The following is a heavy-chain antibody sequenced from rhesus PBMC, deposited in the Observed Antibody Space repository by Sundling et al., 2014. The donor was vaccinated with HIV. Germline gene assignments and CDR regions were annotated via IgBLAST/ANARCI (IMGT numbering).Heavy chain of an antibody. V-gene: IGHV4-80*01. CDR1: GASISSYW. J-gene: IGHJ6*01. D-gene: IGHD3-16*01. CDR3: AIDRIMYYYSGSYYGLDS. CDR2: INGNSGST. Sequence: QVQLQESGPGLVKPSETLSLTCTVSGASISSYWWSWIRQPPGKGLEWIGEINGNSGSTNYNPSLKSRVTISRDTSKNQFSLKLSSVTAADTAVYYCAIDRIMYYYSGSYYGLDSWGQGVVVTVSS.